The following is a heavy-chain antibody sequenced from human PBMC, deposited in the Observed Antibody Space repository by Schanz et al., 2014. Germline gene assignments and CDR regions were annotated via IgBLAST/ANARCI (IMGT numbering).Heavy chain of an antibody. D-gene: IGHD6-13*01. CDR1: GYTFSDYG. Sequence: QVQLVQSGAELRKPGTSVKVSCKTSGYTFSDYGITWVRQAPGQRLEWMGWINAGTGNTEYSQKFQGRVTITRDTLASTAYMEVSSLRSEDTAVYYCARSGSSNWYLFDYWGQGTLVAVSS. CDR3: ARSGSSNWYLFDY. J-gene: IGHJ4*02. CDR2: INAGTGNT. V-gene: IGHV1-3*01.